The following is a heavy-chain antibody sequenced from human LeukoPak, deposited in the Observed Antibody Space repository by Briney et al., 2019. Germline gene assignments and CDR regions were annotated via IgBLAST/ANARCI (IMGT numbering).Heavy chain of an antibody. CDR2: MNPNSGNT. Sequence: ASVKVSCKASGYTFTSYDINWVRQATGQGLEWMGWMNPNSGNTGYAQKFQGRVTMTRNTSISTAYMELRSLRSNDTAVYYCARTTGSYYGSDYWGQGTLVTVSS. V-gene: IGHV1-8*01. D-gene: IGHD1-26*01. CDR3: ARTTGSYYGSDY. J-gene: IGHJ4*02. CDR1: GYTFTSYD.